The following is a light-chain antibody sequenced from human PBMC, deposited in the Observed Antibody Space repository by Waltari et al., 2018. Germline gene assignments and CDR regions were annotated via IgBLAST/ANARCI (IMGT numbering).Light chain of an antibody. CDR3: QQLKSYPIT. CDR1: QVILGY. V-gene: IGKV1-9*01. J-gene: IGKJ4*01. Sequence: TQLTQSPSSLAASVGDRVTISCRTSQVILGYLAWYQQKPGKAPKLLIYAASTLQSGVPSRFRGSGSGMDFNITISNLQPEDFATYYCQQLKSYPITFGGGTKVEIK. CDR2: AAS.